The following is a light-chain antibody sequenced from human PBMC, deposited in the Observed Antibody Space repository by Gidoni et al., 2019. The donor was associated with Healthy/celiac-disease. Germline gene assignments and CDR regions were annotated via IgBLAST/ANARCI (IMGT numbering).Light chain of an antibody. J-gene: IGKJ1*01. CDR1: QSVSSSY. V-gene: IGKV3-20*01. CDR3: QQYGSSPPT. CDR2: GAS. Sequence: EIVLTQSPGTLSLSPGERAILSCRASQSVSSSYLAWYQQKPAQAPRLLIYGASSRATGIPDRFSGSGSGTDFTLTISRLEPEDFAVYYCQQYGSSPPTFGQGTKVEIK.